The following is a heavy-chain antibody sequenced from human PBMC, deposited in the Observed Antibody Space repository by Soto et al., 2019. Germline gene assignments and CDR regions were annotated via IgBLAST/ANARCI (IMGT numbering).Heavy chain of an antibody. D-gene: IGHD6-13*01. J-gene: IGHJ3*02. Sequence: QVQLVQSGAEVKKPGSSVKVSCKASGGTFSSYTISWVRQAPGQGLEWMGRIIPILDIANYAQKFQGRVTITADKSTSTAYMELSSLRSEDTAVYYCASRIAPDAFDIWGQGTMVTVSS. CDR2: IIPILDIA. CDR3: ASRIAPDAFDI. CDR1: GGTFSSYT. V-gene: IGHV1-69*02.